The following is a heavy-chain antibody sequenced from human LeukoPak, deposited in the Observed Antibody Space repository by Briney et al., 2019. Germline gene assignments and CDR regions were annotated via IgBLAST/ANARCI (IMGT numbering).Heavy chain of an antibody. Sequence: SVKVSCKASGNTFIGYWIHWVRQAPGQGLEWMGGIIPIFGTANYAQKFQGRVTITADESTSTAYMELSSLRSEDTAVYYCARMILAITIFGVDQNWFDPWGQGTLVTVSS. V-gene: IGHV1-69*13. CDR3: ARMILAITIFGVDQNWFDP. CDR1: GNTFIGYW. D-gene: IGHD3-3*01. CDR2: IIPIFGTA. J-gene: IGHJ5*02.